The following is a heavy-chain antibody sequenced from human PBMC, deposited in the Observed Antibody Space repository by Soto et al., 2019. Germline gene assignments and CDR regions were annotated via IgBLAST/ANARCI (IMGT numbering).Heavy chain of an antibody. Sequence: ASVKVSCKASGGTFSSYAISWVRQAPGQGLEWMGGIIPIFGTANYAQKFQGRVTITADKSTSTAYMELSSLRSEDTAVYYCARNRYDILTGYPYYFDYWGQGTLVTVSS. D-gene: IGHD3-9*01. V-gene: IGHV1-69*06. CDR2: IIPIFGTA. CDR1: GGTFSSYA. J-gene: IGHJ4*02. CDR3: ARNRYDILTGYPYYFDY.